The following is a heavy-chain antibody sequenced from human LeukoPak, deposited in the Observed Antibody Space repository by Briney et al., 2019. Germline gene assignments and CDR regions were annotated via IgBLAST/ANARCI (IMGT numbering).Heavy chain of an antibody. CDR2: INPNSGGT. CDR1: GYTFTGYY. D-gene: IGHD3-3*01. CDR3: ARGLAPVDYDFWSGYYGNWFDP. J-gene: IGHJ5*02. V-gene: IGHV1-2*02. Sequence: ASVKVSCKASGYTFTGYYMHWVRQATGQGLEWMGWINPNSGGTNYAQKFQGRVTMTRDTSISTAYMELSRLRSDDTAVYYCARGLAPVDYDFWSGYYGNWFDPWGQGTLVTVSS.